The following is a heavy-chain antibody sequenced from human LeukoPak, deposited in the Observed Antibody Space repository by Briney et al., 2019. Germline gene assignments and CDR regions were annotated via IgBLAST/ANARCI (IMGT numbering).Heavy chain of an antibody. V-gene: IGHV3-23*01. Sequence: PGGSLRLSCAASGFTFSSYAMSWVRQAPGKGLEWVSAISGSGGSTYYADSVKGRFTISRDNSKNTLYLQMNSLRAEDTAVYYCANVEDYYDSSGYPYYFDYWGQGTLVTVSS. CDR2: ISGSGGST. D-gene: IGHD3-22*01. J-gene: IGHJ4*02. CDR3: ANVEDYYDSSGYPYYFDY. CDR1: GFTFSSYA.